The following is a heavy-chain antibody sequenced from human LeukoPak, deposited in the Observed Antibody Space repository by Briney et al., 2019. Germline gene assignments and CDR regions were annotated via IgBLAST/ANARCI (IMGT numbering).Heavy chain of an antibody. D-gene: IGHD2-2*01. CDR3: TNHRQLNIVVVPAAMYY. Sequence: GGSLRLSCAASGFTFSSYSMNWVRQAPGKGLEWVSSISRSSSYIYYADSVKGRFTISRDNAKNSLYLQMNSLRAEDTAVYYCTNHRQLNIVVVPAAMYYWGQGTLVTVSS. V-gene: IGHV3-21*03. CDR2: ISRSSSYI. CDR1: GFTFSSYS. J-gene: IGHJ4*02.